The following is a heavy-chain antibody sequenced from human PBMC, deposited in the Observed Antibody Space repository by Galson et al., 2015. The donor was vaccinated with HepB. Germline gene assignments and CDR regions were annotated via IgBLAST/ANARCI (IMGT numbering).Heavy chain of an antibody. CDR1: GGTFSSYA. CDR2: IIPILGIA. D-gene: IGHD6-25*01. J-gene: IGHJ6*03. Sequence: VKVSCKASGGTFSSYAISWVRQAPGQGLEWMGGIIPILGIANYAQKFQGRVTITADKSTSTAYMELSSLRSEDTAVYYCARGASGNYYYYMDVWGKGTTVTVSS. CDR3: ARGASGNYYYYMDV. V-gene: IGHV1-69*10.